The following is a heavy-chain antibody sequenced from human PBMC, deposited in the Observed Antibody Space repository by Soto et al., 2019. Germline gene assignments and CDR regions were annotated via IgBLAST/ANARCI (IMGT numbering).Heavy chain of an antibody. CDR2: ISDSGST. D-gene: IGHD2-2*01. Sequence: GGSLRLSCAASGFTFSTYAMSWVRQAPGKGLEWVSTISDSGSTYYADSVKGRFTISRDNSRNSLYLEMNSLRAEDTAVYYCAKNKGGIYCSRTSCLYSFYYWGKGSLVPVSS. CDR3: AKNKGGIYCSRTSCLYSFYY. J-gene: IGHJ4*02. CDR1: GFTFSTYA. V-gene: IGHV3-23*01.